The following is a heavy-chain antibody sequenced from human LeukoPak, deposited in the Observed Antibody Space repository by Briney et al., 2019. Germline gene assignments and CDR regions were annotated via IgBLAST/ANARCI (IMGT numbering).Heavy chain of an antibody. CDR3: AKDISYGYGQLSVYYFDY. Sequence: PGGSLRLSCAASGFTFDDYAMHWARQAPGKGLEWVSGISWNSGSTGYADSVKGRFTISRDNAKNSLYLQMNSLRAEDTALYYCAKDISYGYGQLSVYYFDYWGQGTLVTVSS. J-gene: IGHJ4*02. V-gene: IGHV3-9*01. D-gene: IGHD5-18*01. CDR1: GFTFDDYA. CDR2: ISWNSGST.